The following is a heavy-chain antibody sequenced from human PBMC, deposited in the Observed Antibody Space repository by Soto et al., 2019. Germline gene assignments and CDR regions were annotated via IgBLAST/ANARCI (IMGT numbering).Heavy chain of an antibody. CDR1: GFTFDDYA. CDR3: TRCRITVAGALYAMDV. Sequence: PGGSLRLSCAASGFTFDDYAMHWVRQPPGKGLEWVSGVSWSSGSIGYADSVKGRFTISRDNAKNSLYLQMNSLRPEDTALYYCTRCRITVAGALYAMDVWGPGTTVTVSS. J-gene: IGHJ6*02. D-gene: IGHD6-19*01. V-gene: IGHV3-9*01. CDR2: VSWSSGSI.